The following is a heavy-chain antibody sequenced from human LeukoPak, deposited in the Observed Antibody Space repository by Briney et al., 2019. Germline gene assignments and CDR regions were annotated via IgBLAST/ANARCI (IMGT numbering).Heavy chain of an antibody. Sequence: SETLSLTCAVYGGSFSGYYWSWIRQPPGKGLEWIGYIYYSGSTYYNPSLKSRVTISVDTSKNQFSLKLSSVTAADTAVYYCARLNYDILTGFRYWGQGTLVTVSS. J-gene: IGHJ4*02. CDR2: IYYSGST. CDR1: GGSFSGYY. D-gene: IGHD3-9*01. V-gene: IGHV4-30-4*01. CDR3: ARLNYDILTGFRY.